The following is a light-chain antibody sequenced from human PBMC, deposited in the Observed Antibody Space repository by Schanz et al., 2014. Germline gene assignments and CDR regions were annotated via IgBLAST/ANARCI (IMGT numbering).Light chain of an antibody. J-gene: IGLJ3*02. CDR3: SSYTSSSTLGV. V-gene: IGLV2-14*02. CDR1: SSDVGSYNL. CDR2: DVS. Sequence: QSALTQPASVSGSPGQSINISCTGPSSDVGSYNLVSWYQQHPGKAPKLMIYDVSARPSGVSNRFSGSKSGNTASLTISGLQAEDEADYYCSSYTSSSTLGVFGGGTKLTVL.